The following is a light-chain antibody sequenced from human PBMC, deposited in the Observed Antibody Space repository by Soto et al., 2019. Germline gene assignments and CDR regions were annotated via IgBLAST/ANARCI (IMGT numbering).Light chain of an antibody. CDR1: SGDVGRYDS. V-gene: IGLV2-14*01. CDR3: SSYTTNRTPV. J-gene: IGLJ2*01. Sequence: ALTQPASVSGSPGQSLTISCTGTSGDVGRYDSVSWYKHRPGKVPELIIFSDRFSGSKSGNTASLPISGLQAEDEADYYCSSYTTNRTPVFGGGTKVTVL.